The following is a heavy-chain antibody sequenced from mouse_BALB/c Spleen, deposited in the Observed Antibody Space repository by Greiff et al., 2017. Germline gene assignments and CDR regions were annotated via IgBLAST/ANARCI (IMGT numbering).Heavy chain of an antibody. CDR3: NAWDGNYVGYYFDY. CDR1: GFNIKDYY. Sequence: VQLQQSGAELVRSGASVKLSCTASGFNIKDYYMHWVKQRPEQGLEWIGWIDPENGDTEYAPKFQGKATMTADTSSNTAYLQLSSLTSEDTAVYYCNAWDGNYVGYYFDYWGQGTLVTVSA. D-gene: IGHD2-1*01. CDR2: IDPENGDT. V-gene: IGHV14-4*02. J-gene: IGHJ3*01.